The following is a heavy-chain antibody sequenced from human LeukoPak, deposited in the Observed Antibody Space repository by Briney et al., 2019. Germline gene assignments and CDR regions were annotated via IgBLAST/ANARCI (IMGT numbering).Heavy chain of an antibody. J-gene: IGHJ6*04. Sequence: ASVKVSFTASGYTFTSYDIHWVRQAPGQGLEWMGWMSPNSGNTGYAQKFQGRVTMTRNTSISKAYMELSRLRSEDTAVYYCARVGAVGSGNYEKSYYYCGMDVWGEGTTVTASS. CDR3: ARVGAVGSGNYEKSYYYCGMDV. V-gene: IGHV1-8*02. CDR1: GYTFTSYD. D-gene: IGHD3-16*01. CDR2: MSPNSGNT.